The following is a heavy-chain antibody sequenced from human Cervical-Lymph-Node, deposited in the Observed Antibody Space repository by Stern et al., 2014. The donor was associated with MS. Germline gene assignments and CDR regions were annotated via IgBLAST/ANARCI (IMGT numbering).Heavy chain of an antibody. J-gene: IGHJ4*02. CDR2: IYWDDDT. D-gene: IGHD4-17*01. CDR3: ARIDPDFGDYYFDY. V-gene: IGHV2-5*02. CDR1: GFSLTTSGVG. Sequence: SGPTLVKPTQTLTLTCTFSGFSLTTSGVGVGWIRQPPGKALEWLALIYWDDDTRYNPSLRTRLTITRDTSRNQVVLTLTNMNPVDTATYFCARIDPDFGDYYFDYWGQGTLVAVSS.